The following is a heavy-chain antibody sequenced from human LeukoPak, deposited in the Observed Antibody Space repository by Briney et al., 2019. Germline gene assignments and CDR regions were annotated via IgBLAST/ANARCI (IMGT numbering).Heavy chain of an antibody. D-gene: IGHD1-26*01. V-gene: IGHV3-30*02. Sequence: GGSLRLSCAASGFTFSSYGMHWVRQAPGKGLEWVAFIRYDGSNKYYAKSVKGRFTISRDNSKNTLYLQMNSLRVEDTAVYYCAKDHSSWRRRPTDRPWDDYWGQGTLVTVSS. CDR2: IRYDGSNK. CDR1: GFTFSSYG. CDR3: AKDHSSWRRRPTDRPWDDY. J-gene: IGHJ4*02.